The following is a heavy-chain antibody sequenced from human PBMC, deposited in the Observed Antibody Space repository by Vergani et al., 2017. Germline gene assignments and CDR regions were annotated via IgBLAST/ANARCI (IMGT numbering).Heavy chain of an antibody. J-gene: IGHJ4*02. Sequence: EVQLVESGGGLVKPGGSLRLSCVASGFTFSHYSMNWVRQAPGKGLEWVSSVSGSSATPYYADSVKGRFIISRDNSKNTLHLQMNSLRADDTAVYYCTXGSRGYTGYFFDYWGQGTLATVSS. D-gene: IGHD5-12*01. CDR2: VSGSSATP. V-gene: IGHV3-23*04. CDR1: GFTFSHYS. CDR3: TXGSRGYTGYFFDY.